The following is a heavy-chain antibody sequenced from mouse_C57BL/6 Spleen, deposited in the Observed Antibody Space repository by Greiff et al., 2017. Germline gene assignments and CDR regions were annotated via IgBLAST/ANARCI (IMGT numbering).Heavy chain of an antibody. CDR1: GYTFTDYY. CDR3: ARKARYWYFDV. J-gene: IGHJ1*03. Sequence: VQLQQSGPELVKPGASVKISCKASGYTFTDYYMNWVKQSHGKSLEWIGDINPNNGGTSYNQKFKGKATLTVDKSSSTAYMELRSLTSEDSAVYCCARKARYWYFDVWGTGTTVTVSS. V-gene: IGHV1-26*01. CDR2: INPNNGGT.